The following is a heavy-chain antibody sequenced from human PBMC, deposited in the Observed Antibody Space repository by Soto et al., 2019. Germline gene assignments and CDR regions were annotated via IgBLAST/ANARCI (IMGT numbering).Heavy chain of an antibody. V-gene: IGHV1-3*01. CDR3: ASLILTYSSGREYFQH. CDR1: GYTFTSYA. J-gene: IGHJ1*01. D-gene: IGHD6-19*01. Sequence: ASVKVRCKASGYTFTSYAMHWVRQAPGQRLEWMGWINAGNGNTKYSQKFQGRVTITRDTSASTAYMELSSLRSEDTAVYYCASLILTYSSGREYFQHWGQGTLVTVSS. CDR2: INAGNGNT.